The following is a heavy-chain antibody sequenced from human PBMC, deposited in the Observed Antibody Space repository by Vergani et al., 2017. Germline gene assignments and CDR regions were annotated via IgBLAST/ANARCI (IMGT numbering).Heavy chain of an antibody. J-gene: IGHJ4*02. D-gene: IGHD5-18*01. CDR1: GFSFSSYT. V-gene: IGHV3-23*01. CDR2: ISGSGGST. CDR3: AKALDTAMLYFDF. Sequence: EVQLLESGGGLVQPGGSLRLSCAASGFSFSSYTMGWVRQAPGKGLEWVSVISGSGGSTYYADSVKGRFTIARDNSKNTLYLQMNRLRAEDTAIYYCAKALDTAMLYFDFWGQGTRVTVSS.